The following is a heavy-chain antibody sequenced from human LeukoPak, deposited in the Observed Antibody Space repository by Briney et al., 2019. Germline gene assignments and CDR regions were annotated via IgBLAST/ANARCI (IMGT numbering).Heavy chain of an antibody. D-gene: IGHD6-13*01. Sequence: PSETLSLTCAVYGGSFSGYYWSWIRQPPGKGLEWIGEINHSGSTNYNPSLKSRVTISVDTSKNQFSLKLSSVTAADTAVYYCASAWIAAAGTYWFDPWGHGTLVTVSS. CDR3: ASAWIAAAGTYWFDP. J-gene: IGHJ5*02. V-gene: IGHV4-34*01. CDR2: INHSGST. CDR1: GGSFSGYY.